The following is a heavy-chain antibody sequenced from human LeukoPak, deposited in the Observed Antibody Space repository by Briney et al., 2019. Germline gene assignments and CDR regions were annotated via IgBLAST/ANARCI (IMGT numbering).Heavy chain of an antibody. D-gene: IGHD3-10*01. J-gene: IGHJ4*02. Sequence: ASVKVSCKASGYTFTGYYMHWVRQAPGQGLEWMGWINPNSGGTNYAQKFQGRVTMTRDTSISTAYMELSSLRSEDTAVYYCAADAHYYGSGSYLGDGNFDYWGQGTLVTVSS. CDR2: INPNSGGT. CDR1: GYTFTGYY. V-gene: IGHV1-2*02. CDR3: AADAHYYGSGSYLGDGNFDY.